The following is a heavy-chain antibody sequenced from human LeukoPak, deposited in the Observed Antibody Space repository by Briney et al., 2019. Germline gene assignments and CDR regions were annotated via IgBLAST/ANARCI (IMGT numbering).Heavy chain of an antibody. D-gene: IGHD2-21*02. CDR3: AREPYCGGDCYSYDFDY. CDR2: IHSDGTRT. CDR1: GFTFSSYW. J-gene: IGHJ4*02. Sequence: GGSLRLSCAASGFTFSSYWMHWVRQAPGTGLVWVSRIHSDGTRTRYADSVKGRFIISRDNAENTLYLQMNSLRAEDTAVYYCAREPYCGGDCYSYDFDYWDQGTLVTVSS. V-gene: IGHV3-74*01.